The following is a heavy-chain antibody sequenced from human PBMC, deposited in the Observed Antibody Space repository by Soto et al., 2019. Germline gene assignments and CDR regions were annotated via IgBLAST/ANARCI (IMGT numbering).Heavy chain of an antibody. Sequence: QVQLVQSGAEVRKPGASVKVSCKASGYTFTAYYLHWVRQAPGQGLEWMGWINPNSGGTVYAQKLKGWVTMTRDTSITTAYLELSSLKSAYTSVYYCARDIRPDSSGWYGMDVWGQGTTVTVSS. CDR1: GYTFTAYY. V-gene: IGHV1-2*04. CDR3: ARDIRPDSSGWYGMDV. J-gene: IGHJ6*02. D-gene: IGHD6-19*01. CDR2: INPNSGGT.